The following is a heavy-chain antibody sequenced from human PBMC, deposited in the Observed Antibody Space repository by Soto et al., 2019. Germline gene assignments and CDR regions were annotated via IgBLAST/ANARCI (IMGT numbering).Heavy chain of an antibody. CDR3: ASEGVRGMDV. CDR2: MNPNSANT. J-gene: IGHJ6*02. CDR1: GYTFTSYD. V-gene: IGHV1-8*01. D-gene: IGHD3-16*01. Sequence: QVQLVQSGAEVKKPGASVKVSCKASGYTFTSYDINWVRQATGQGLEWMGWMNPNSANTGYAQKFQGRVTMTRNTSISTADRERSSLRSEETAVYYCASEGVRGMDVWGQGTTVTVSS.